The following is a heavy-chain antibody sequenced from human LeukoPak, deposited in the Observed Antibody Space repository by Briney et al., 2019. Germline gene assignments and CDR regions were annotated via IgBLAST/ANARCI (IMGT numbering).Heavy chain of an antibody. Sequence: GGSLRLSCAASGFTFSSYGMHWVRQAPGKGLEWVAVISYDGSNKYYADSVKGRFTISRDNSKNTLYLQMNSLRAEGTAVYYCAKDLSGYFDYWGQGTLVTVSS. CDR2: ISYDGSNK. V-gene: IGHV3-30*18. D-gene: IGHD3-22*01. CDR3: AKDLSGYFDY. J-gene: IGHJ4*02. CDR1: GFTFSSYG.